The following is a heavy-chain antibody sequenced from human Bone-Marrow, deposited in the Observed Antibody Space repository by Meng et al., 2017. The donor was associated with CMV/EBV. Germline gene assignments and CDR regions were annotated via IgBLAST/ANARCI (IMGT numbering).Heavy chain of an antibody. Sequence: VDGGSFSGYYWSWIRQPPGKGLEWIGEINHSGSTNYNPSLKSRVTISVDTSKNQFSLKLSSVTAADTAVYYCARGLRCSSTSCYRFDPWGQGTLVTVSS. V-gene: IGHV4-34*01. J-gene: IGHJ5*02. D-gene: IGHD2-2*01. CDR2: INHSGST. CDR1: GGSFSGYY. CDR3: ARGLRCSSTSCYRFDP.